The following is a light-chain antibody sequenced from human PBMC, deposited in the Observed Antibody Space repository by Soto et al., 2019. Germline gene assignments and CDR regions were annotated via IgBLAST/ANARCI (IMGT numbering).Light chain of an antibody. CDR3: QQDDSSLT. Sequence: DIVLTQSPGSLSLSPGERATLSCRASQSVSSSFLAWYQQKPGQAPRLLIYGASRRATGIPDRFTGSGSGTDFTLTITRLEPEDFAVYYCQQDDSSLTFGLGTKVEIK. V-gene: IGKV3-20*01. J-gene: IGKJ1*01. CDR1: QSVSSSF. CDR2: GAS.